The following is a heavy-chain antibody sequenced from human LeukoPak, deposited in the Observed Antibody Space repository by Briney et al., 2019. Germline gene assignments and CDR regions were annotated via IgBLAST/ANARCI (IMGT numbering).Heavy chain of an antibody. CDR3: ARERGYNSGGVDY. J-gene: IGHJ4*02. Sequence: SETLSLTCAVYGGSFSGYYWSWIRQPPGKGLEWIGEINHSGSTNYNPPLKSRVTISVDTSNNQFSLKLSSVTAADTAVYYCARERGYNSGGVDYWGQGTLVTVSS. CDR1: GGSFSGYY. V-gene: IGHV4-34*01. CDR2: INHSGST. D-gene: IGHD6-19*01.